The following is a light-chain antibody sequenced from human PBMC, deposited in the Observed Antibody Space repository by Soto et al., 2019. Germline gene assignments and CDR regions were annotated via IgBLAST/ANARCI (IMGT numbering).Light chain of an antibody. CDR3: QQYHNWPPQYT. CDR1: QSVASN. J-gene: IGKJ2*01. V-gene: IGKV3-15*01. Sequence: EIVMTQSPASLSVSPGDGATLSCWASQSVASNVAWYQQKPSQGPRLLIHGASTRAAGVPARFSGSGSGTDFTLTISSRQSEDFEVYYYQQYHNWPPQYTFGQGTKLQIK. CDR2: GAS.